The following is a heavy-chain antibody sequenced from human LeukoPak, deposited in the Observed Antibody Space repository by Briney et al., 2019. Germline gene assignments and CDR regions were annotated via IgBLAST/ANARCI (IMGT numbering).Heavy chain of an antibody. V-gene: IGHV3-48*01. Sequence: GGSLRLSCAASGFTFSSYGMGWVRQAPGKGLEWVSYISSSSSTIYYADSVKGRFTISRDNAKNSLYLQMNSLRAEDTAVYYCAREGGGYNNRGFDYWGQGTLVTVSS. D-gene: IGHD5-24*01. CDR1: GFTFSSYG. CDR3: AREGGGYNNRGFDY. CDR2: ISSSSSTI. J-gene: IGHJ4*02.